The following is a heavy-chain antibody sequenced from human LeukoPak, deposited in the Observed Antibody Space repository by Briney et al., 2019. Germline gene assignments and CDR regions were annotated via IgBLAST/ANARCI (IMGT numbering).Heavy chain of an antibody. V-gene: IGHV1-8*02. D-gene: IGHD2-21*01. J-gene: IGHJ4*02. CDR1: GYTFTSYG. Sequence: ASVKVSCKASGYTFTSYGISWVRQAPGQGLEWMGWMNPKSGNTGYAQKFQGRVTMTKNTSTGTAYMELRSLRSDDTAIYYCARNGDFDSWGQGTLVTVSS. CDR3: ARNGDFDS. CDR2: MNPKSGNT.